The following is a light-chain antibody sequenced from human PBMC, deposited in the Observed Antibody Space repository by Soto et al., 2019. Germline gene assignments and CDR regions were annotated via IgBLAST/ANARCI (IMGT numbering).Light chain of an antibody. V-gene: IGLV2-14*01. J-gene: IGLJ1*01. CDR3: SSKRTTASLV. CDR2: EVS. Sequence: QSVLTQPASVSGSPGQTITISCTGTSSDVGAYNYVSWYQQHPGKAPKLMIYEVSNRPSGVSHRFSGSKSGNTASLTISGLQAADEADYYCSSKRTTASLVFGTGTKVTVL. CDR1: SSDVGAYNY.